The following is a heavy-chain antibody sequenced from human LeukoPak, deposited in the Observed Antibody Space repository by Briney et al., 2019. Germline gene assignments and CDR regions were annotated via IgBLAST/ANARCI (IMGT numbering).Heavy chain of an antibody. D-gene: IGHD3-22*01. V-gene: IGHV6-1*01. CDR3: ARDTLYYYDSSGYYWYKSDYYYYMDV. J-gene: IGHJ6*03. CDR1: GDSVSSNSAA. CDR2: TYYRSKWYN. Sequence: SQTLSLTCAISGDSVSSNSAAWNWIRQSPSRGLEWLGRTYYRSKWYNDYAVSVKSRITINPDTSKNQFSLQLNSVTPEDTAVYYCARDTLYYYDSSGYYWYKSDYYYYMDVWGKGTTVTISS.